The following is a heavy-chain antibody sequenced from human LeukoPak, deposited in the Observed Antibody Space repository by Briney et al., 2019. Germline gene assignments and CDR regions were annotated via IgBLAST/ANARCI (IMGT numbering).Heavy chain of an antibody. CDR1: GFTFSSYG. CDR2: IRYDGSNK. D-gene: IGHD4-23*01. J-gene: IGHJ4*02. Sequence: SGGSLRLSCAASGFTFSSYGMHWVRQAPGKGLEWVAFIRYDGSNKYYADSVKGRFTISRDNSKNTLYLQMNSLRAEDTAVYYCARIYGGNSYYFDYWGQGTLVTVSS. CDR3: ARIYGGNSYYFDY. V-gene: IGHV3-30*02.